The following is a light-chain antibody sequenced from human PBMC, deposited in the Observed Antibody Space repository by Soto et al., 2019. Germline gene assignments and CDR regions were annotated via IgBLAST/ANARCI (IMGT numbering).Light chain of an antibody. J-gene: IGKJ1*01. CDR3: QQFGSSWLT. V-gene: IGKV3-20*01. CDR2: GTS. CDR1: QSIGSSY. Sequence: ENVLTQSPGTLSLSPGERATLSCRASQSIGSSYLAWYQQKPGHAPRLIIYGTSNRATGIPDRFSCSGSGTDFTLTISRLEPEDFAVYYCQQFGSSWLTFGQGTKVEIK.